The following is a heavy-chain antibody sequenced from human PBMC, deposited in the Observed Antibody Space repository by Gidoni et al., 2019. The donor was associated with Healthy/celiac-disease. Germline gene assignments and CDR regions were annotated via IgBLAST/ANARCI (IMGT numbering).Heavy chain of an antibody. CDR3: ASKDSSGYWANFQH. CDR1: GGTFRSYT. J-gene: IGHJ1*01. Sequence: QVQLVQSGAEVKKPGSSVTVSCTASGGTFRSYTIRWVRQAPGQGLEWMGRIIPILGIANYAQKFQGRVTITADKSTSTAYMELSSLRSEDTAVYYCASKDSSGYWANFQHWGQGTLVTVSS. V-gene: IGHV1-69*02. D-gene: IGHD3-22*01. CDR2: IIPILGIA.